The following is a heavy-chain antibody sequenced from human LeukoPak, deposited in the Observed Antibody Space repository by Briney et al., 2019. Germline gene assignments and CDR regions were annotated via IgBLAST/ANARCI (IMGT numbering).Heavy chain of an antibody. CDR1: GFTFSNYA. CDR2: IYSGGST. D-gene: IGHD3-22*01. J-gene: IGHJ3*02. V-gene: IGHV3-66*01. Sequence: GGSLRLSCAASGFTFSNYAMHWVRQAPGKGLEWVSVIYSGGSTYYADSVKGRFTISRDNSKNTLYLQMNSLRAEDTAVYYCARDRVYYYDSSGYYPDAFDIWGQGTMVTVSS. CDR3: ARDRVYYYDSSGYYPDAFDI.